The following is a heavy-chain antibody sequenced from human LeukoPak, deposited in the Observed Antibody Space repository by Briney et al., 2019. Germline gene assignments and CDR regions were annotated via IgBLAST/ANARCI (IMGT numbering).Heavy chain of an antibody. V-gene: IGHV1-69*05. CDR3: ACDSSGYYYGKYYYMDV. CDR2: IIPIFGTA. D-gene: IGHD3-22*01. Sequence: SVKVSCKASGGTFSSYAISWVRQAPGQGLEWMGGIIPIFGTANYAQKFQGRATITTDESTSTAYMELSSLRSEDTAVYYCACDSSGYYYGKYYYMDVWGKGTTVTVSS. CDR1: GGTFSSYA. J-gene: IGHJ6*03.